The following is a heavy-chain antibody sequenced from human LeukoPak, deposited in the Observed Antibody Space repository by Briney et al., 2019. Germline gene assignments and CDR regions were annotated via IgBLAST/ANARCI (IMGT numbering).Heavy chain of an antibody. V-gene: IGHV4-39*07. Sequence: PSETLSLTCTVSGGSISSSSYYWSWIRQPPGKGLEWIGEINHSGSTNYNPSLKSRVTISVDTSKNQFSLKLSSVTAADTAVYYCARGRSLQVGATTEDYWGQGTLVTASS. CDR1: GGSISSSSYY. CDR3: ARGRSLQVGATTEDY. J-gene: IGHJ4*02. D-gene: IGHD1-26*01. CDR2: INHSGST.